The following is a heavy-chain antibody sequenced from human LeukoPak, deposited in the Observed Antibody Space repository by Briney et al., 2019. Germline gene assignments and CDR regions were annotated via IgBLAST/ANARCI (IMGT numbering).Heavy chain of an antibody. Sequence: ASVKVSCKASGYTFTGYYIHWVRQAPGQGLEWLGWINPNSGATKYAQQFQGRVAMTSDTSISTAHMELSSLTSDDAAVYHCARDVGGSGNRFDPWGQGTLVTVSS. CDR2: INPNSGAT. J-gene: IGHJ5*02. D-gene: IGHD3-10*01. CDR1: GYTFTGYY. CDR3: ARDVGGSGNRFDP. V-gene: IGHV1-2*02.